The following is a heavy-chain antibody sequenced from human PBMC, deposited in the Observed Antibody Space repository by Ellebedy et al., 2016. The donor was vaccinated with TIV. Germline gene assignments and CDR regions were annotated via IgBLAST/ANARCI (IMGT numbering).Heavy chain of an antibody. CDR1: GYTFTSYG. CDR3: ARGVQLSVYNWFDP. CDR2: IIPIFGTA. D-gene: IGHD5-18*01. J-gene: IGHJ5*02. V-gene: IGHV1-69*13. Sequence: AASVKVSCKASGYTFTSYGISWVRQAPGQGLEWMGGIIPIFGTANYAQKFQGRVTITADESTSTAYMELSSLRSEDTAVYYCARGVQLSVYNWFDPWGQGTLVTVSS.